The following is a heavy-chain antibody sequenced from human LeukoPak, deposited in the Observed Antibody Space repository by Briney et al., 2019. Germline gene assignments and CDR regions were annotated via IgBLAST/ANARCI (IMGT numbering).Heavy chain of an antibody. D-gene: IGHD3-9*01. CDR2: IIPILGIE. J-gene: IGHJ4*02. Sequence: VASVKVSCKASGGTFSSYAISWVRQAPGQGLEWMGRIIPILGIENYAQKFQGRVTITADKSTSTAYMELSSLRSEDKAVYYCARDAEENYDILTGYYGWGQGTLVTVSS. CDR1: GGTFSSYA. CDR3: ARDAEENYDILTGYYG. V-gene: IGHV1-69*04.